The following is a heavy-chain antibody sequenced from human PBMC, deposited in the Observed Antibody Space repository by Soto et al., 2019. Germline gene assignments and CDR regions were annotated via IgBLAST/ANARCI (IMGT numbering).Heavy chain of an antibody. D-gene: IGHD4-17*01. V-gene: IGHV1-46*01. J-gene: IGHJ5*02. CDR3: AGVVVPTTATTSTWFDP. CDR1: GYTFTTYY. CDR2: MNPSGGST. Sequence: QVQLVQSGADVKEPGASVKVSCKASGYTFTTYYLHWVRQAPGQGLEWMGIMNPSGGSTNYAQRFQGGVTMTSDTSTSTVYMELSSLRADDTAVYYCAGVVVPTTATTSTWFDPWGQGTLVTVSS.